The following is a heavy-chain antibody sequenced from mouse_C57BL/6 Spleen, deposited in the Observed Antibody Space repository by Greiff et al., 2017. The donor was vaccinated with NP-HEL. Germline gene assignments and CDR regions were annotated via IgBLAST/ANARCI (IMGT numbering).Heavy chain of an antibody. CDR3: VRQGYEGWFAY. D-gene: IGHD2-3*01. CDR2: IRSKSNNYAT. V-gene: IGHV10-1*01. J-gene: IGHJ3*01. Sequence: GGGLVQPKGSLKLSCAASGFSFNTYAMNWVRQAPGKGLEWVARIRSKSNNYATYYADSVKDRFTISRDDSESMLYLQMNNLKTEDTAMYYCVRQGYEGWFAYWGQGTLVTVSA. CDR1: GFSFNTYA.